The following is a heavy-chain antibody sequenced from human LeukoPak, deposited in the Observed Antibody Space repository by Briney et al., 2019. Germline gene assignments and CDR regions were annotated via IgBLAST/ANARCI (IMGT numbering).Heavy chain of an antibody. V-gene: IGHV4-4*07. CDR1: GGSISGYY. J-gene: IGHJ5*02. D-gene: IGHD6-19*01. CDR2: VYSSGNT. Sequence: SETLSLTCTVSGGSISGYYWSWIRQPAGKGLEWIGRVYSSGNTNYKPSLESRVTMSVDTSKNHFSLNLTSVTAADTALYYCARDGSSRQFDPWGQGTQVTVSS. CDR3: ARDGSSRQFDP.